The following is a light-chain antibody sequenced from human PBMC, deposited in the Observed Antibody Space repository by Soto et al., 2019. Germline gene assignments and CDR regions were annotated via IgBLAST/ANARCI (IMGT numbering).Light chain of an antibody. CDR2: KAS. J-gene: IGKJ1*01. V-gene: IGKV1-5*03. Sequence: DIQMTQSPSTLSASVGDRVTIICRASQSISSWLAWYQQKPGKAPKLLIYKASSLESGVPSRFSGSGSGTDFTLTISSLQSEDFAVYYCQQYDNWPWTFGQGTKVDIK. CDR3: QQYDNWPWT. CDR1: QSISSW.